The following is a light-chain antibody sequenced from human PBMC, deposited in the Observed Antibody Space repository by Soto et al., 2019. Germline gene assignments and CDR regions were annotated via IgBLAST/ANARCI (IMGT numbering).Light chain of an antibody. Sequence: DIQMTQSLSSLSASVGDRVTITCRASQSIDSYLSWYQQKPGKAPKLLIYAASSLQSGVPSRFSGSGSGTDFTLTINSLQPEDSATYYCQQAYSTPWTFGQGTKVDIK. J-gene: IGKJ1*01. CDR1: QSIDSY. CDR3: QQAYSTPWT. CDR2: AAS. V-gene: IGKV1-39*01.